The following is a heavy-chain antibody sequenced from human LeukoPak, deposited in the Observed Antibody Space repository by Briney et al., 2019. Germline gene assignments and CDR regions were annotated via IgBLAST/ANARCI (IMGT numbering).Heavy chain of an antibody. CDR3: AREIIRFSSGWFDY. CDR2: INHSGST. Sequence: SETLSLTCAVYGGSFSGYYWSWIRQPPGKGLGWIGEINHSGSTNYNPSLKSRVTISVDTSKNQFSLKLSSVTAADTAVYYCAREIIRFSSGWFDYWGQGTLVTVSS. D-gene: IGHD6-19*01. J-gene: IGHJ4*01. V-gene: IGHV4-34*01. CDR1: GGSFSGYY.